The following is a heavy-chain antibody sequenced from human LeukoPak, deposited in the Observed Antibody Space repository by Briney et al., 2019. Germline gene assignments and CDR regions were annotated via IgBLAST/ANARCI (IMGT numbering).Heavy chain of an antibody. CDR3: ARDAFYGDGYKFDN. J-gene: IGHJ4*02. CDR1: GGSISSGSYY. V-gene: IGHV4-61*02. Sequence: SETLSLTCTVSGGSISSGSYYWSWIRQPAGKGLEWIGRIYTSGSTNYNPSLKSRVTISVDTSKNQFSLKLSSVTAADTAVYYCARDAFYGDGYKFDNWGQGTLVTVSS. CDR2: IYTSGST. D-gene: IGHD5-24*01.